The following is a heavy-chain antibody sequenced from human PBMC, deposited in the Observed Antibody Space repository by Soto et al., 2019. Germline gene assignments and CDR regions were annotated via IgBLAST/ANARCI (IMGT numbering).Heavy chain of an antibody. CDR3: ARRISAHFDY. Sequence: PGGSLRLSCAASGFTFSTYNMVWVRQAPGKGLEWLSYITTTGTTIYYADSVKGRFTISRDNAKISLYLQINSLRAEDTAVYYCARRISAHFDYWGQGTLVTVSS. V-gene: IGHV3-48*01. CDR1: GFTFSTYN. CDR2: ITTTGTTI. J-gene: IGHJ4*02.